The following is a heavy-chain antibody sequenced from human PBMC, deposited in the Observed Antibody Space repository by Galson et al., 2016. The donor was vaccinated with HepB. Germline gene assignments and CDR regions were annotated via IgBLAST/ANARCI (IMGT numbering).Heavy chain of an antibody. D-gene: IGHD3-10*01. V-gene: IGHV1-24*01. CDR1: GYSLTELS. CDR3: ATGSLYGSGSDYKSDNCLDP. J-gene: IGHJ5*02. CDR2: FDPEEGEA. Sequence: SVKVSCKVSGYSLTELSMHWVRQAPGKGLEWMGGFDPEEGEAVYAQRFQGRVTLTEDTSTDTAYMELSSLTSEDTAVYYCATGSLYGSGSDYKSDNCLDPWGQGTLVTVSS.